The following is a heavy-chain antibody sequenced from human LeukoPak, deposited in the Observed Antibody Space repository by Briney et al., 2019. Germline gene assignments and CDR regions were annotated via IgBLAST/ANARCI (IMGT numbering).Heavy chain of an antibody. CDR3: ARDPYSGSYGNYYYYFMDV. CDR1: GFTFDDYA. V-gene: IGHV3-9*01. CDR2: ITWKSDKI. J-gene: IGHJ6*03. D-gene: IGHD1-26*01. Sequence: GRSLRLSCATSGFTFDDYAMHWVRQAPGKGLEWVSGITWKSDKIGYADSVKGRFTISRDNAKNSLYLQMNSLRAEDTAVYYCARDPYSGSYGNYYYYFMDVWGKGTTVTISS.